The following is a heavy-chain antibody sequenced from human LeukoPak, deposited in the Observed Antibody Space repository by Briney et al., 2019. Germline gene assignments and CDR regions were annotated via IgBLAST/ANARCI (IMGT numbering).Heavy chain of an antibody. CDR1: SGSFSGYY. J-gene: IGHJ5*02. CDR2: INHSGST. D-gene: IGHD3-10*01. Sequence: SETLSLTCAVYSGSFSGYYWSWIRQPPGKGLEWIGEINHSGSTNYNPSLKSRVTISVDTSKNQFSLKLSSVTAADTAVYYCAREGSFVGRYGSERNWFDPWGQGTLVTVSS. V-gene: IGHV4-34*01. CDR3: AREGSFVGRYGSERNWFDP.